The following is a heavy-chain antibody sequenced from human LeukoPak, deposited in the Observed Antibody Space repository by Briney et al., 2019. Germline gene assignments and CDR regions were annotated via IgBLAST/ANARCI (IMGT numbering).Heavy chain of an antibody. CDR3: ARAGRYFDWLLSYGMDV. J-gene: IGHJ6*02. V-gene: IGHV1-2*02. D-gene: IGHD3-9*01. CDR2: INPNSGGT. Sequence: GASVKVSCMASGYTFTGYYMHWVRQAPGQGLEWMGWINPNSGGTNYAQKFQGRVTMTRDTSISTAYMELSRLRSDDTAVYYCARAGRYFDWLLSYGMDVWGQGTTVTVSS. CDR1: GYTFTGYY.